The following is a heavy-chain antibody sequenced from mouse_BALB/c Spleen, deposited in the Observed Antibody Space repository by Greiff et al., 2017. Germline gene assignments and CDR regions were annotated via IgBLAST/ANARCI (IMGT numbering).Heavy chain of an antibody. CDR1: GYSITSDYA. J-gene: IGHJ4*01. CDR2: ISYSGST. CDR3: ARSGYYGYDAMDY. V-gene: IGHV3-2*02. D-gene: IGHD1-2*01. Sequence: EVKLMESGPGLVKPSQSLSLTCTVTGYSITSDYAWNWIRQFPGNKLEWMGYISYSGSTSYNPSLKSRISITRDTSKNQFFLQLNSVTTEDTATYYCARSGYYGYDAMDYWGQGTSVTVSS.